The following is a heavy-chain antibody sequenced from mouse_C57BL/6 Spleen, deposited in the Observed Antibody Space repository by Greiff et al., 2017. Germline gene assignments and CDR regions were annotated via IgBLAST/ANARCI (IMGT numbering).Heavy chain of an antibody. CDR1: GYAFSSSW. J-gene: IGHJ1*03. V-gene: IGHV1-82*01. D-gene: IGHD1-1*01. CDR2: IYPGDGDT. CDR3: ARAKEPMYYYGRGFDV. Sequence: VQLQQSGPELVKPGASVKISCKASGYAFSSSWMNWVKQRPGKGLEWIGRIYPGDGDTNYNGKFKGKATLTADKSSSTAYMQLSSLTSEDSAVYFCARAKEPMYYYGRGFDVWGTGTTVTVSS.